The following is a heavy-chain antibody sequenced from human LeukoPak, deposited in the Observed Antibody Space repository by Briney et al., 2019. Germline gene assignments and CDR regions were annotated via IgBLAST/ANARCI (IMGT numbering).Heavy chain of an antibody. CDR3: AKANNYYDSGAYSDF. Sequence: GGSLRLSCVGSGFTFSTYAMNWVRQTPGKRLEWVSVISGSGGSTNYADSVKGRFTISRDNSQNILYLQMNSLRAEDTAVYYCAKANNYYDSGAYSDFWGQGALVIVSS. J-gene: IGHJ4*02. D-gene: IGHD3-22*01. V-gene: IGHV3-23*01. CDR1: GFTFSTYA. CDR2: ISGSGGST.